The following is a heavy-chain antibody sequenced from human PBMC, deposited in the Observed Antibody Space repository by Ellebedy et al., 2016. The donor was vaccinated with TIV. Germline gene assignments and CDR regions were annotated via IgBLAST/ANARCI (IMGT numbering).Heavy chain of an antibody. Sequence: ASVKVSCKASGYTFTGYYMHWVRQAPGQGLEWMGWINPNSGGTNYAQKFQGRVTMTRDTSISTGYMELSALKSDDTAVYYCAAFPYISASSAYWGQGTLVTVSS. CDR1: GYTFTGYY. CDR2: INPNSGGT. J-gene: IGHJ4*02. CDR3: AAFPYISASSAY. D-gene: IGHD3-3*02. V-gene: IGHV1-2*02.